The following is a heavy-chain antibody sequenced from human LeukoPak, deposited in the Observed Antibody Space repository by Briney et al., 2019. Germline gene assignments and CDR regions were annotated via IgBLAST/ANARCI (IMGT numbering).Heavy chain of an antibody. CDR1: GYTFTSYG. J-gene: IGHJ6*03. Sequence: ASVKVSCKASGYTFTSYGISWVRQAPGQGLEWMGWISGYNGNTNYAQKLQGRVTMTTDTSTTAAYMELRSLRSDDTAVYYCARTVAAAGRGYYYYYYMDVWGKGTTVTVSS. CDR2: ISGYNGNT. D-gene: IGHD6-13*01. CDR3: ARTVAAAGRGYYYYYYMDV. V-gene: IGHV1-18*01.